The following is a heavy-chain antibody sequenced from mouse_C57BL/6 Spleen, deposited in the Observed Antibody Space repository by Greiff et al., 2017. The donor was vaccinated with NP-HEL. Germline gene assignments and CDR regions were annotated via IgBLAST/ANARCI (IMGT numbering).Heavy chain of an antibody. V-gene: IGHV1-54*01. CDR3: ARSVYYSNAMDY. CDR1: GYAFTNYL. J-gene: IGHJ4*01. D-gene: IGHD2-5*01. Sequence: VQLQQSGAELVRPGTSVKVSCKASGYAFTNYLIEWVKQRPGQGLEWIGVINPGSGGTNYNEKFKGKATLTADKSSSTAYMQLSSLTSEDSAVYFCARSVYYSNAMDYWGQGTSVTVSS. CDR2: INPGSGGT.